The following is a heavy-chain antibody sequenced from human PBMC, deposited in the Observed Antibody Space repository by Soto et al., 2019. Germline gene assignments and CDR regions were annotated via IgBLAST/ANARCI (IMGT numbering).Heavy chain of an antibody. V-gene: IGHV1-18*01. Sequence: ASVKGSCKASGYTFTAYGFNWVRQAPGQGLEWMGWISVYTGNTNYAQNLQGRVTMTTDTSTRTAYMELRGLRSDDTAVYYCARGRAYCGGDCYLLDYWGQGTPVTVSS. D-gene: IGHD2-21*02. CDR3: ARGRAYCGGDCYLLDY. J-gene: IGHJ4*02. CDR1: GYTFTAYG. CDR2: ISVYTGNT.